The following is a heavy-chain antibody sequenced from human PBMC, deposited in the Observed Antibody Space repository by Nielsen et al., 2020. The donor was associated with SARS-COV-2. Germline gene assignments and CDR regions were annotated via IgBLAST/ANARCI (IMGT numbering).Heavy chain of an antibody. CDR2: IRGRGGNT. CDR3: AKSDGGYSYGYPDY. J-gene: IGHJ4*02. V-gene: IGHV3-23*01. D-gene: IGHD5-18*01. CDR1: GFTFSSYG. Sequence: GESLKISCAASGFTFSSYGMNWVRHAPGKGLEWVSAIRGRGGNTFYADSVKGRFTISRDNSKSTLYLQMNSLSAEDTAIYYCAKSDGGYSYGYPDYWGQGTLVTVSS.